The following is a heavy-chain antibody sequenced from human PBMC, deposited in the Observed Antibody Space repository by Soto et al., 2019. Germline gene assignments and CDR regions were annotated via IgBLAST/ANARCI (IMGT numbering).Heavy chain of an antibody. Sequence: KPSETLSLTCTVSGGSISSYYWSWIRQPPGKGPEWIGYIYYSGSTNYNPSLKSRVTISVDTSKNQFSLKLSSVTAADTAVYYCARDLDWFDPWGQGTLVTSPQ. J-gene: IGHJ5*02. CDR1: GGSISSYY. CDR3: ARDLDWFDP. V-gene: IGHV4-59*01. CDR2: IYYSGST.